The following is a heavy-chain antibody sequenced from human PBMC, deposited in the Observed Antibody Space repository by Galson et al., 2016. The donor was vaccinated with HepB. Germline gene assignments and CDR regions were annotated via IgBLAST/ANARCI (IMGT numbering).Heavy chain of an antibody. CDR3: AKCPPGTRGSLDS. V-gene: IGHV3-23*01. CDR1: GFTFNSYA. Sequence: SLRLSCAGSGFTFNSYAMNWVLQAPGKGLEWISLISDNGHATYYADPVRGRFSIARDNSKNTLYLQMNSLRADDTAVYYCAKCPPGTRGSLDSWGQGTLVTVSS. D-gene: IGHD1-14*01. CDR2: ISDNGHAT. J-gene: IGHJ4*02.